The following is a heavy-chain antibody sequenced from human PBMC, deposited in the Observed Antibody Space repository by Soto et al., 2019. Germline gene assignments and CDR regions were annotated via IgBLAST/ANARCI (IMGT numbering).Heavy chain of an antibody. V-gene: IGHV3-23*01. D-gene: IGHD1-26*01. Sequence: GSLRLSCAASGFTFSNYGMSWVRQAPGKGLEWVSALPEIGTNTYYADSVKGRFTISRDNSKNTLFLQINNLRAGDTAVYYCAKKSGVGATWYFDYWGQGTLVTVSS. CDR2: LPEIGTNT. CDR3: AKKSGVGATWYFDY. J-gene: IGHJ4*02. CDR1: GFTFSNYG.